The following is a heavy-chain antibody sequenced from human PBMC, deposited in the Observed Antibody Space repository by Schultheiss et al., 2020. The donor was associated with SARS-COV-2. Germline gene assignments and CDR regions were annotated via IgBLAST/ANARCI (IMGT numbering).Heavy chain of an antibody. J-gene: IGHJ4*02. Sequence: SVKVSCKASGGTFSSYAISWVRQAPGQGLEWMGGIIPIFGIANYAQKFQGRVTITADKSTSTAYMELSSLRSEDTAVYYCARDFRATVTFDSWGQGTLVTVSS. CDR1: GGTFSSYA. CDR3: ARDFRATVTFDS. V-gene: IGHV1-69*10. CDR2: IIPIFGIA. D-gene: IGHD4-17*01.